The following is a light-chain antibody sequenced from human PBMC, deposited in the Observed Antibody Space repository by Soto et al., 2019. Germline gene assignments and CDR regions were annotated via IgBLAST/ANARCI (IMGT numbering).Light chain of an antibody. CDR2: AAS. CDR3: PKYSCVPV. J-gene: IGKJ3*01. V-gene: IGKV1-27*01. Sequence: DIQMTQSPTSLSASVGDRVTITCRASQGIRNFVAWYQQKPGKAPKLLIYAASTLQSGVPSRFSGSGSGTDFTLTIISLQPEDVATYSCPKYSCVPVFGPGTNVEIK. CDR1: QGIRNF.